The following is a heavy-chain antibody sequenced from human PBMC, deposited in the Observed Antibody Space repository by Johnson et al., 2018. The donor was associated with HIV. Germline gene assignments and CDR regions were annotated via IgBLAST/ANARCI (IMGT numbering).Heavy chain of an antibody. CDR1: GFIFSNYG. D-gene: IGHD6-13*01. Sequence: QVQLVESGGGLVKAGGSLRLSCAASGFIFSNYGMHWVRQAPGEGLEWVAVIWFDGNNKHYSDSVMGRFTISRDNSNNILYLQMNSLRVEDTAVYYCAKVAVATAAGGVALDIWGPGTMVTVS. J-gene: IGHJ3*02. CDR2: IWFDGNNK. CDR3: AKVAVATAAGGVALDI. V-gene: IGHV3-33*06.